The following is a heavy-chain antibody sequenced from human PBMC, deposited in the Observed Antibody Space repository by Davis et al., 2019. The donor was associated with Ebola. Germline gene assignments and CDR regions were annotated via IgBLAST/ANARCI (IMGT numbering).Heavy chain of an antibody. V-gene: IGHV5-51*01. CDR1: GYSFTSYW. Sequence: GESLKISCKGSGYSFTSYWIGWVRQMPGKGLEWMGIIYPGDSDTRYSPSFQGQVTISADKSISTAYLQWSSLKASDTAMYYCARGVVPAAIGRVMDYYGMDVWGQGTTVTVSS. CDR3: ARGVVPAAIGRVMDYYGMDV. D-gene: IGHD2-2*01. J-gene: IGHJ6*02. CDR2: IYPGDSDT.